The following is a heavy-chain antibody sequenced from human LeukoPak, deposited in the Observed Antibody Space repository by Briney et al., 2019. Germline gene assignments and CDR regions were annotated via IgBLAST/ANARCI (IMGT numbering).Heavy chain of an antibody. V-gene: IGHV3-21*01. CDR2: ISGSNSYI. CDR3: ARDRLHYGEYEKTFDY. J-gene: IGHJ4*02. CDR1: GFTFNSYS. Sequence: GGSLRLSCAASGFTFNSYSMNWVRQAPGKGLEWVSSISGSNSYIYYADSMKGRFTISRDNAKNSLYLQMNSLRAEDTAVYYCARDRLHYGEYEKTFDYWGQGTLVSVSS. D-gene: IGHD4-17*01.